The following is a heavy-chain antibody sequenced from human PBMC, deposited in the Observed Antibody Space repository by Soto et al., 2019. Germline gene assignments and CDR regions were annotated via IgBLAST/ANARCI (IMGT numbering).Heavy chain of an antibody. CDR3: ARGVGYCSGGSCPQFDY. CDR1: GGSISSYY. Sequence: PSETLSLTCTVSGGSISSYYWSWIRQPPGKGLEWIGYIYYSGSTNYNPSLKSRVTISVDTSKNQFSLKLSSVTAADTAVYYCARGVGYCSGGSCPQFDYWGQGTLVTVSS. CDR2: IYYSGST. V-gene: IGHV4-59*01. D-gene: IGHD2-15*01. J-gene: IGHJ4*02.